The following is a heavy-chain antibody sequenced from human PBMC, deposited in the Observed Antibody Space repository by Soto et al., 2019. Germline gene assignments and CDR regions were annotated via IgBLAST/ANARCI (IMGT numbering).Heavy chain of an antibody. D-gene: IGHD6-13*01. J-gene: IGHJ4*02. Sequence: GGSLRLSXAASGFTFSDYYMSWIRQAPGKGLEWVSYIVIGSDYTNYADSVKGRFTISRDNAKNSLYLEMNSLRAEDTAVYYCARLRASTWYLGGYLDYWGQGTLVTVSS. CDR1: GFTFSDYY. CDR3: ARLRASTWYLGGYLDY. V-gene: IGHV3-11*06. CDR2: IVIGSDYT.